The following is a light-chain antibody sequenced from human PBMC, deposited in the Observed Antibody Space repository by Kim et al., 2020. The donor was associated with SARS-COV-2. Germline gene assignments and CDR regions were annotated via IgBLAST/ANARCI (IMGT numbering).Light chain of an antibody. CDR1: SSDVGGYNY. V-gene: IGLV2-14*03. CDR2: DVS. CDR3: SSYTSSSTLDV. Sequence: LTQPASVSGSPGQSITISCTGTSSDVGGYNYVSWYQQHPGKAPKLMIYDVSNRPSGVSNRFSGSKSGNTASLTISGLQAEDEADYYCSSYTSSSTLDVFGTGTKVTVL. J-gene: IGLJ1*01.